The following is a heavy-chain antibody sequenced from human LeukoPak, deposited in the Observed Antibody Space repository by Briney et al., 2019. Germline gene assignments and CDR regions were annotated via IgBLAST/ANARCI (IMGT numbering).Heavy chain of an antibody. CDR2: INHSGST. D-gene: IGHD3-22*01. V-gene: IGHV4-34*01. CDR1: GGSFSGYY. Sequence: SETLSLTCAVYGGSFSGYYWSWIRQPPGKGLEWIGEINHSGSTNYNPSLKSRVTISVDTSKNQFSLKLTSVTAADTAVYYCARDRGYYDTSGYYGDAFDIWGQGTKVTVSS. J-gene: IGHJ3*02. CDR3: ARDRGYYDTSGYYGDAFDI.